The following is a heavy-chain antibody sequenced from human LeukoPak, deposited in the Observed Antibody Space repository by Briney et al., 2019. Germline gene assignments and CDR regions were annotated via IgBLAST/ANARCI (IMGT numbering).Heavy chain of an antibody. V-gene: IGHV4-39*07. CDR2: IYYSGST. D-gene: IGHD2-21*02. Sequence: PSETLSLTCTVSGGSISSSSYYWGWIRQPPGKGLEWIGSIYYSGSTYYNPSLKSRVTISVDTSKNQFSLKLSSVTAADTAVYYCARAPGGVVTATFDYWGRGTLVTVSS. J-gene: IGHJ4*02. CDR1: GGSISSSSYY. CDR3: ARAPGGVVTATFDY.